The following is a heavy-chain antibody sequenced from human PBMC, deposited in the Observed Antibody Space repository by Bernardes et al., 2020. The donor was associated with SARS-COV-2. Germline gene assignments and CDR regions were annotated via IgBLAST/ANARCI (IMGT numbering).Heavy chain of an antibody. Sequence: GGSLRLSCAASGFTFSSHWMSWVRQAPGKGLEWVANIKQDGSEKYYVDSVKGRFTISRDNAKNSLYLQMNSLRAEDTAVYYCARTYYDFWSGLHPDYYYYGMDVWGQGTTVTVSS. J-gene: IGHJ6*02. V-gene: IGHV3-7*01. D-gene: IGHD3-3*01. CDR3: ARTYYDFWSGLHPDYYYYGMDV. CDR2: IKQDGSEK. CDR1: GFTFSSHW.